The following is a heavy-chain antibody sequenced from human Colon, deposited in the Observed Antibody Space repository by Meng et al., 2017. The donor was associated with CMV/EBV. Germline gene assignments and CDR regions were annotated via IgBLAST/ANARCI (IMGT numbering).Heavy chain of an antibody. Sequence: VPLQGSVPGRVKPSETLSLTCTVSGGSISGHYWTWIRRPAGEGLQWLGRIYSNGRIDENYSLRSRVTISVDTSKNQLSLRLTSVTAADTAVYYCGRAGARGVPIDVWGRGTLVTVSS. CDR1: GGSISGHY. J-gene: IGHJ1*01. V-gene: IGHV4-4*07. CDR3: GRAGARGVPIDV. CDR2: IYSNGRI. D-gene: IGHD3-10*01.